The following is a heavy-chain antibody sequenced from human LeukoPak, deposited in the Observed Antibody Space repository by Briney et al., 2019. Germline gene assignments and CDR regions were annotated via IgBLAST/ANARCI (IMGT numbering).Heavy chain of an antibody. Sequence: GGSLRLSCAASGFTFSSYAMSWVRQAPGKGLEWVSAISGSGGSTYYADSVKGRFTISRDNSKNTLYLQMNSLRAEDTAVYYCAKEVLSGSGWSQDAFDIWGQGTMVTVSS. CDR3: AKEVLSGSGWSQDAFDI. D-gene: IGHD6-19*01. J-gene: IGHJ3*02. V-gene: IGHV3-23*01. CDR2: ISGSGGST. CDR1: GFTFSSYA.